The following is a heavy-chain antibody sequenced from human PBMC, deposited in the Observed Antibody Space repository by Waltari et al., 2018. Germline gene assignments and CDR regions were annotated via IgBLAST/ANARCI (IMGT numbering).Heavy chain of an antibody. CDR1: GGTFSSYA. V-gene: IGHV1-69*10. CDR2: LIPLPRHR. J-gene: IGHJ4*02. CDR3: ARVSSSSSGYFDY. D-gene: IGHD6-6*01. Sequence: QVQLVQSGAEVKKPGSSVKVSCKASGGTFSSYAISWVRQAPGQGLEWMGGLIPLPRHRHSAQKLHYTCTITADKSTSTAYIELSSLRSADPAVYYCARVSSSSSGYFDYWGQGPLVTVSS.